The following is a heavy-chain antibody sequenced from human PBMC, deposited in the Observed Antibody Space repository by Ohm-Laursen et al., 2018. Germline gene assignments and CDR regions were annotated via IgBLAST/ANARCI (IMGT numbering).Heavy chain of an antibody. V-gene: IGHV3-33*06. CDR3: AKGANQYGGGLFYAMDV. Sequence: LSLSCAATGFTFSSYGMHWVRQAPGKGLEWVAVIWYDGSNKYYADSVKGRFTISRDNSKNTLYLQMNSLRAEDTAVYYCAKGANQYGGGLFYAMDVWGQGTTVTVSS. D-gene: IGHD2-2*01. CDR2: IWYDGSNK. CDR1: GFTFSSYG. J-gene: IGHJ6*02.